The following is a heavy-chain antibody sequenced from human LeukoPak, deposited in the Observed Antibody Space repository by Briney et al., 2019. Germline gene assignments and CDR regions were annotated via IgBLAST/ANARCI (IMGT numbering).Heavy chain of an antibody. V-gene: IGHV3-7*01. J-gene: IGHJ4*02. Sequence: PGGSMRLSCAASGFTFSSYWMSWVRQAPGKGLEWVANTKKDGSEKEYVDSVKGRFTISRDNAKNSLYLQMNSLRVEDTAVYYCVRVDTSGYYYELSFDYWGQGTLVTVSS. D-gene: IGHD3-22*01. CDR1: GFTFSSYW. CDR3: VRVDTSGYYYELSFDY. CDR2: TKKDGSEK.